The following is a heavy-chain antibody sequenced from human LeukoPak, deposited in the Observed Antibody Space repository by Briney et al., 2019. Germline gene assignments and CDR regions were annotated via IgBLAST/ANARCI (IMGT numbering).Heavy chain of an antibody. V-gene: IGHV4-59*01. CDR1: GGSLSSYY. J-gene: IGHJ4*02. CDR2: IYYSGST. CDR3: ARGSYGELGY. D-gene: IGHD4-17*01. Sequence: SETLSLTCTASGGSLSSYYWSWTRQPPGKGLEWIGYIYYSGSTNYNPSLKSRVTISVDTSKNQFSLKLSSVTAADTAVYYCARGSYGELGYWGQGTLVTVSS.